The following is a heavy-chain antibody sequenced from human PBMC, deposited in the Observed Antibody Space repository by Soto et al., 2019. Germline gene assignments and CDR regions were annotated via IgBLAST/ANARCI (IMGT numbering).Heavy chain of an antibody. CDR1: GGSISSSSYY. J-gene: IGHJ5*02. Sequence: PEETLSHTCTVSGGSISSSSYYWGWIRQPPGKGLEWIGKINYSGSTNYNPSLKSRVTISVDTSKNQFSLKLSSVTAADTAVYYCAGRSTIGNWFDPWGQGTLVTVSS. CDR2: INYSGST. D-gene: IGHD5-12*01. CDR3: AGRSTIGNWFDP. V-gene: IGHV4-39*07.